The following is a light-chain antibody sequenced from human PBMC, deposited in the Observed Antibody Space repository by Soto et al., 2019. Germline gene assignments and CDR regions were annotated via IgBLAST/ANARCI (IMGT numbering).Light chain of an antibody. CDR2: DTS. V-gene: IGKV1-33*01. J-gene: IGKJ1*01. CDR3: QQYENLPRT. CDR1: QDINNV. Sequence: DIQMTQSPSSLSASVGDRVTITCQASQDINNVLNWYQQKPGKAPKLLIYDTSNLETGVPSRFSGSGSGTDFTFTISSLQPEDIATYYCQQYENLPRTFGQGTKVEIK.